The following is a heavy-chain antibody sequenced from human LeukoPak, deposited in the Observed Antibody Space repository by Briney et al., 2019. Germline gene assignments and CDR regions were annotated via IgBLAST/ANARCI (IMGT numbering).Heavy chain of an antibody. CDR1: GFTFSSYA. CDR3: ARDRIRYSSSWYFPFSREQSAYYYYGMDV. Sequence: GGSLRLSCAASGFTFSSYAMHWVRQAPGKGREDVSAISSNGGSTYYAHSVKGRFTISRDNSKNTLYLQMGSLRAEDMAVNYCARDRIRYSSSWYFPFSREQSAYYYYGMDVWGQGTTVTVSS. V-gene: IGHV3-64*01. CDR2: ISSNGGST. D-gene: IGHD6-13*01. J-gene: IGHJ6*02.